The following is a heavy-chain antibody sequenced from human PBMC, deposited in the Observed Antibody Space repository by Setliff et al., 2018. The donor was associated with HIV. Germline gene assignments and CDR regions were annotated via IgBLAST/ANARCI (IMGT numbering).Heavy chain of an antibody. D-gene: IGHD3-10*01. Sequence: TSETLSLTCAVSSYSISSGYYWGWIRQPPGKGLEWIGNIYHSGSTYYNPSLKSRVTISVDTSKNQFSLKLSSVTAADTAVYYCARVQVSGTYPIDYWGQGTLVTVS. J-gene: IGHJ4*02. CDR3: ARVQVSGTYPIDY. CDR1: SYSISSGYY. CDR2: IYHSGST. V-gene: IGHV4-38-2*01.